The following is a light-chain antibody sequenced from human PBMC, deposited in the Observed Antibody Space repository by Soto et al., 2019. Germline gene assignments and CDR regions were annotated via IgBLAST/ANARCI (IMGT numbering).Light chain of an antibody. CDR2: EVS. Sequence: QSVLTQPPSASGSPGQSVTISCTGASSDVGAYSYVSWYQQHPGKAPKLMIYEVSKRPSGVPDRFSGSKFGNTASLTVSGLQAADEADYYCSSYGGSNNLVFGGGTKLTVL. J-gene: IGLJ2*01. V-gene: IGLV2-8*01. CDR3: SSYGGSNNLV. CDR1: SSDVGAYSY.